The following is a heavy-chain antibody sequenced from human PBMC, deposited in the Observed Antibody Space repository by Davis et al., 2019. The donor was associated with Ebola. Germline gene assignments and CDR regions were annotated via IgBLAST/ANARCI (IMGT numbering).Heavy chain of an antibody. J-gene: IGHJ5*02. CDR1: GFTFSSYD. D-gene: IGHD3-10*01. CDR2: IGTAGDT. V-gene: IGHV3-13*01. Sequence: GESLKISCAASGFTFSSYDMHWVRQATGKGLEWVSAIGTAGDTYYPGSVKGRFTISRENAKNSLYLQMNSLRAGDTAVYYCARGRYYGSGSYGWFDPWGQGTLVTVSS. CDR3: ARGRYYGSGSYGWFDP.